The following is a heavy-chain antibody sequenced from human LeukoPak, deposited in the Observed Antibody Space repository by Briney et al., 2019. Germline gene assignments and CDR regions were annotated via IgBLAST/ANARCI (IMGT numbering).Heavy chain of an antibody. J-gene: IGHJ3*02. D-gene: IGHD5-18*01. Sequence: SETLSLTSSVSGLSMTNYYWSWIRQPPGKGLEWIAYSHNNGDTNYNPSLKSRITISVDTSKNEFSLTLSSVTAADTAVYYCARQPGSTAAFDIWGQGTTVTVS. CDR2: SHNNGDT. CDR1: GLSMTNYY. CDR3: ARQPGSTAAFDI. V-gene: IGHV4-59*08.